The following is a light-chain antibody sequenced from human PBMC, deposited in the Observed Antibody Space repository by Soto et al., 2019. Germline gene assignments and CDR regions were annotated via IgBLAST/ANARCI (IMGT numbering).Light chain of an antibody. CDR1: SSNIGSSN. CDR3: EAWDHSLNARV. J-gene: IGLJ1*01. V-gene: IGLV1-44*01. CDR2: TNN. Sequence: QSVLTQPPSASGTPGQRVTISCSGSSSNIGSSNVTWYQQLPGTDPKLLIYTNNQRPLGVPDRFSRSKSGTSVSLPIRGPQSEDEAEYYCEAWDHSLNARVFCTETKGTVL.